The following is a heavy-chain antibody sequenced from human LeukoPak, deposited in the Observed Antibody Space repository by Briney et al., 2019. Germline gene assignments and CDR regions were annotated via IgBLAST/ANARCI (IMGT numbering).Heavy chain of an antibody. V-gene: IGHV3-23*01. Sequence: SGGSLRLSCTASGRTFSSYAMSWVRQAPGKGLEWVSDISGTGDSTSYADSVKGRFTISRDNSKNTLNMQMNSLRAEDTAVYSCAKDQGHQLSEVEFFQHWGQGTLVTVSS. J-gene: IGHJ1*01. D-gene: IGHD2-2*01. CDR3: AKDQGHQLSEVEFFQH. CDR2: ISGTGDST. CDR1: GRTFSSYA.